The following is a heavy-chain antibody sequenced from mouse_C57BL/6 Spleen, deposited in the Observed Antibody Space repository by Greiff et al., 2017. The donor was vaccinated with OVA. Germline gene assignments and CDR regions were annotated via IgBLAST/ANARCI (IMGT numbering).Heavy chain of an antibody. CDR2: INPGSGGT. CDR3: ARWDYGGAMDY. V-gene: IGHV1-54*01. J-gene: IGHJ4*01. CDR1: GYAFTNYL. D-gene: IGHD1-1*01. Sequence: QVQLQQSGAELVRPGTSVKVSCKASGYAFTNYLIEWVKQRPGQGLEWIGVINPGSGGTNYNEKFKGKATLTADKSSSPAYMQLSSLTSEDSAVYFCARWDYGGAMDYWGQGTSVTVSS.